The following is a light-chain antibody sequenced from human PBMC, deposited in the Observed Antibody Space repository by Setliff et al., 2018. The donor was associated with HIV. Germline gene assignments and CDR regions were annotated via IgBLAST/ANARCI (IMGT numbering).Light chain of an antibody. V-gene: IGLV2-14*03. CDR1: SSDVGTYNF. CDR2: DVN. Sequence: QSALAQPASVSGSPGQSITISCTGTSSDVGTYNFVSWYQQHPGKAPKLIIYDVNYRPSGVSNRFSGSKSGSTASLTISGLQAEDEADYCCSSYTSSTPLYVFGTGTKVTVL. J-gene: IGLJ1*01. CDR3: SSYTSSTPLYV.